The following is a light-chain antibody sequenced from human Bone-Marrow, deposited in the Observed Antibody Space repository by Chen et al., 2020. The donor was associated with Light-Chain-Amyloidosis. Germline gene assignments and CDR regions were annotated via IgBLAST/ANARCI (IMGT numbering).Light chain of an antibody. CDR1: SSDVGGDNH. V-gene: IGLV2-14*01. CDR2: EVT. Sequence: QSALTQPASVSGSPGQSITISCTGTSSDVGGDNHVSWYQQHPDKAPQLMFYEVTNRPSCVPDRLSSSKSDNTASLAISWLQTEDEADYFCSSYAITNTLVFGSGTRVTVL. CDR3: SSYAITNTLV. J-gene: IGLJ1*01.